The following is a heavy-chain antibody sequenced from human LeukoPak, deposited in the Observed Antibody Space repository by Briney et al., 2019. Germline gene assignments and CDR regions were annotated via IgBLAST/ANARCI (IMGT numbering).Heavy chain of an antibody. CDR3: ARFEGFLEWLLYS. J-gene: IGHJ5*02. D-gene: IGHD3-3*01. CDR1: GFTFSSYW. Sequence: GGSLRLSCAASGFTFSSYWMSWVRQAAGKGLEWVANIKQDGSEKYYVDSVKGRFTISRDNAKNSLYLQMNSLRAEDTAVYYCARFEGFLEWLLYSWGQGTLVTVSS. V-gene: IGHV3-7*01. CDR2: IKQDGSEK.